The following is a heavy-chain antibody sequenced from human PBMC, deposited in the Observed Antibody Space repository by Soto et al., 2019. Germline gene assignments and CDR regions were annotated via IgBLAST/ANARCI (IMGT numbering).Heavy chain of an antibody. V-gene: IGHV1-3*01. CDR2: INAGNGNT. CDR3: ARDWARAEDV. J-gene: IGHJ6*02. CDR1: GYTFTGYP. Sequence: ASVKVSGKASGYTFTGYPIRWVRQAPGQGLEWMGWINAGNGNTKYSQKFQGRVTITRDTSASTAYMELSSLTSEDTAVYYCARDWARAEDVWGQGTTVTVSS. D-gene: IGHD7-27*01.